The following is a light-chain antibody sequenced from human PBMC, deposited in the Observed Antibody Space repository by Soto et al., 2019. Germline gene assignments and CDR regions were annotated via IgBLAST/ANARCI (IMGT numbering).Light chain of an antibody. J-gene: IGKJ1*01. V-gene: IGKV1-39*01. Sequence: DVQMTHSPSSLSASVGDRVTITCQASQDITNFLNWYQQKPGKAPKPLIYAASSLQSEVPSRFSGSGSGTDFTLTISSLQPEDFATYYCQQSYSTPRTFGQGTKVDIK. CDR3: QQSYSTPRT. CDR1: QDITNF. CDR2: AAS.